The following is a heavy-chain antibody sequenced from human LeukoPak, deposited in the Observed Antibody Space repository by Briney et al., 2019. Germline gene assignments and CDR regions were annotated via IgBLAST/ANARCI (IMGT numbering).Heavy chain of an antibody. Sequence: ASVKVSCKASGYTFTGYYMHWVRQAPGQGLEWMGWINPNSGGTNYAQKFQGRVTMTRDTSISTAYMELSRLRSDDTAVYYCAGSSSTSSYYFDYWGQGTLVTVSS. D-gene: IGHD2-2*01. J-gene: IGHJ4*02. CDR1: GYTFTGYY. CDR3: AGSSSTSSYYFDY. V-gene: IGHV1-2*02. CDR2: INPNSGGT.